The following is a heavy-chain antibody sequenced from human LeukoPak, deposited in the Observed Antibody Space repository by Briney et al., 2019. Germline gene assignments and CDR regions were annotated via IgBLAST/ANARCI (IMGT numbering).Heavy chain of an antibody. V-gene: IGHV4-39*01. D-gene: IGHD5-18*01. CDR3: ARAGYSYGIISYFDS. J-gene: IGHJ4*02. Sequence: SETLSLTCTVSGGSISSSSHYWGWIRQPPGKGLEWIGVSTYYNPSLKNRVTISRDTSKNQFSLKLSSVTAADTAIYYCARAGYSYGIISYFDSWGQGTLVTVSS. CDR1: GGSISSSSHY. CDR2: VST.